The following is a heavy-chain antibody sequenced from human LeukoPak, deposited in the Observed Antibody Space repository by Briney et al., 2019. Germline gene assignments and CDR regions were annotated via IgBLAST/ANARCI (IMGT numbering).Heavy chain of an antibody. D-gene: IGHD6-19*01. J-gene: IGHJ4*02. V-gene: IGHV4-59*01. Sequence: PSETLSLTCSVSGDSISSYYWSWIRQPPGKGLEWIGYIYYSENTNYNPSLKSRVTISVDTSKNQFSLSLRSVTAADTAVYYRARAGSGWSFDYWGQGTLVTVSS. CDR1: GDSISSYY. CDR3: ARAGSGWSFDY. CDR2: IYYSENT.